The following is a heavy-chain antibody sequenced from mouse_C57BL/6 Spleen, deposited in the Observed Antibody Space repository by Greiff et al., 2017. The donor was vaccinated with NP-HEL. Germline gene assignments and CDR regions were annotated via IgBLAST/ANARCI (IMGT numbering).Heavy chain of an antibody. CDR1: GFTFSSYA. J-gene: IGHJ3*01. D-gene: IGHD2-3*01. V-gene: IGHV5-4*01. Sequence: DVQLVESGGGLVKPGGSLKLSCAASGFTFSSYAMSWVRQTPEKRLEWVATISDGGSYTYYPDNVKGRFTISRDNAKNNLYLQMSHLKSEDTAMYYCARLDGYFSYWGQGTLVTVSA. CDR2: ISDGGSYT. CDR3: ARLDGYFSY.